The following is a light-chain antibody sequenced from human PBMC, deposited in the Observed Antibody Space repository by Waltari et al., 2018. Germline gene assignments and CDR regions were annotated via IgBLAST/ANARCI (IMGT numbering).Light chain of an antibody. CDR2: DVS. CDR1: SSDVGDYNH. J-gene: IGLJ2*01. Sequence: SALTQPASVSGSPGQSITISCPGTSSDVGDYNHVSWYQQHPGKAPKLMIYDVSNRPSGVSNRFSGSKSGNTASLSISGLQAEDEADYYCISYTSSGNGVFGGGTKLTVL. V-gene: IGLV2-14*03. CDR3: ISYTSSGNGV.